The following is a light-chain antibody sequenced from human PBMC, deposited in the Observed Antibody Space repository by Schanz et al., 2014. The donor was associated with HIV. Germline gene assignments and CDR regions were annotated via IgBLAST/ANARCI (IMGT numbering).Light chain of an antibody. CDR1: SSDVGDYNL. CDR2: EVS. V-gene: IGLV2-8*01. J-gene: IGLJ2*01. CDR3: SSHAGSNKV. Sequence: QSALTQPASVSGSPGQSITISCTGTSSDVGDYNLVSWYQQYPGKAPKLMIYEVSKRPSGVPDRFSGSKSGNTASLTVSGLQAEDEADYYCSSHAGSNKVFGGGTKLTVL.